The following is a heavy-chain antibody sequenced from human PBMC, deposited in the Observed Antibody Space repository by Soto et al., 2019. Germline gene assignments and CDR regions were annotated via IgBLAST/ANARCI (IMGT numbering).Heavy chain of an antibody. CDR1: GGTFSSYT. CDR2: IIPILGIA. D-gene: IGHD5-12*01. Sequence: QVQLVQSGAEVKKPGSSVKVSCKASGGTFSSYTISWVRQAPGQGLEGMGRIIPILGIANYAQKFQGRVTMSADNSTSTAYMELSSLRSEDTAGYYCARDRASGYASAFDYWGQGTLVTVSS. V-gene: IGHV1-69*08. CDR3: ARDRASGYASAFDY. J-gene: IGHJ4*02.